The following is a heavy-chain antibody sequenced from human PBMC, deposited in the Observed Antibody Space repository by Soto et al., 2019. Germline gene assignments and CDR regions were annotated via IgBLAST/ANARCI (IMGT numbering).Heavy chain of an antibody. CDR2: INHSGST. J-gene: IGHJ6*02. V-gene: IGHV4-34*01. Sequence: GSLRLSCAASGFTFSSAWINWVRQAPGKGLEWIGEINHSGSTNYNPSLKSRVTISVDTSKNQSSLKLSSVTAADTAVYYCARRLLWFGELYSGYYYGMDVWGQGTTVTVSS. CDR1: GFTFSSAW. CDR3: ARRLLWFGELYSGYYYGMDV. D-gene: IGHD3-10*01.